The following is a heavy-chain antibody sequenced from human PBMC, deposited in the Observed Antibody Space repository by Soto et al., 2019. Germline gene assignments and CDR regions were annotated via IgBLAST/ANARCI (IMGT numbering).Heavy chain of an antibody. V-gene: IGHV1-3*01. Sequence: ASVKVSCKASGYTFTSYAMHWVRQAPGQRLEWTGWINAGNGNTKYSQKFQGRVTITRDTSASTAYMELSSLRSDDTAVYYCARKVEVAEIDYWGQGTLVTVSS. CDR2: INAGNGNT. CDR3: ARKVEVAEIDY. J-gene: IGHJ4*02. D-gene: IGHD6-19*01. CDR1: GYTFTSYA.